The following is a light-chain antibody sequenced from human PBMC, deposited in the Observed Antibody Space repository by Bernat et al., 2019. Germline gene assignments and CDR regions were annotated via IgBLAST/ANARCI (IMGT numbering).Light chain of an antibody. Sequence: QSALTQPPSVSGSPGQSVTISCTGTSSDVGSYNRVSWYQQPPGTAPKLMIYDVSNRPSGVPDRFSGSKSGNTASLTISGLQAEDEADYYCCAFTTTSTWVFGGGTKLTFL. V-gene: IGLV2-18*02. CDR2: DVS. CDR3: CAFTTTSTWV. J-gene: IGLJ3*02. CDR1: SSDVGSYNR.